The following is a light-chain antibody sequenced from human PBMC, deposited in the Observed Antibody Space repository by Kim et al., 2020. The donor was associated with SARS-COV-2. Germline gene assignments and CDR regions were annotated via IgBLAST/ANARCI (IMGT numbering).Light chain of an antibody. Sequence: DIQMTQSPSTLSASVGDRVTITCRASQSMTTWLAWYQQKPGKAPNLLISSASSLQSGVPSRFSGSGSGTEFTLTISSLQPDDFATYYCQQYTSYPWTFGQGTKVEIK. CDR2: SAS. CDR3: QQYTSYPWT. J-gene: IGKJ1*01. V-gene: IGKV1-5*01. CDR1: QSMTTW.